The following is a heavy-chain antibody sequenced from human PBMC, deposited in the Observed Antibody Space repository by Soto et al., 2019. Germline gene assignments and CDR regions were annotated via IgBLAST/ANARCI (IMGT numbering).Heavy chain of an antibody. Sequence: VESLKISCKGSGYSFTSYWIGWVRQMPWKGLEWMGIIYPGDSDTRYSPSFQGQVTISADKSISTAYLQWSSLKASDTAMYYCARSSDCSSTSCYTYYYYGMDVWGQGTTVTVSS. V-gene: IGHV5-51*01. CDR1: GYSFTSYW. J-gene: IGHJ6*02. CDR2: IYPGDSDT. CDR3: ARSSDCSSTSCYTYYYYGMDV. D-gene: IGHD2-2*02.